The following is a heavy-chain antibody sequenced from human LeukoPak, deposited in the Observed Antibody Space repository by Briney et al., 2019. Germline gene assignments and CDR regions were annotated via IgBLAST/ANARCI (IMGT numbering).Heavy chain of an antibody. D-gene: IGHD3-9*01. CDR3: ARDRRSHYDILAGSLDS. CDR1: GYTFTNFG. J-gene: IGHJ4*02. Sequence: ASVKVSCKASGYTFTNFGLSWVRQAPGQGLEWMGWISPNNDNTNYARKFQGRVTMTTDTSTNTAHMELRSLRSDDTAVYYCARDRRSHYDILAGSLDSWGQGILVTVSS. CDR2: ISPNNDNT. V-gene: IGHV1-18*04.